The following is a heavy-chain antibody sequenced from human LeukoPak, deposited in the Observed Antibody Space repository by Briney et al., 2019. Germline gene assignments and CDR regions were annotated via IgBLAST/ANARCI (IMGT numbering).Heavy chain of an antibody. V-gene: IGHV3-30*02. CDR1: GFTFICYG. J-gene: IGHJ4*02. CDR2: IRYDGSNK. CDR3: PKEGRRALEPVYGESHY. D-gene: IGHD3-10*01. Sequence: GGSLRLSCAASGFTFICYGMHWVRQAPGKGLEWAAFIRYDGSNKYYADSVKGRFTISIDNSKNTLYLQMNSLRSEDTAVYYCPKEGRRALEPVYGESHYWGQGTLVTVSS.